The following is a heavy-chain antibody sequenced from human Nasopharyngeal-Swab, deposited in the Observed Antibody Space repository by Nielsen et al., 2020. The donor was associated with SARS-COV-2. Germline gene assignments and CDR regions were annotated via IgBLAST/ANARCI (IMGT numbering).Heavy chain of an antibody. V-gene: IGHV3-30-3*01. CDR3: ARGGLLELGSYWYFDL. J-gene: IGHJ2*01. CDR2: ISYDGSNK. CDR1: GFTFSSYA. D-gene: IGHD2-21*02. Sequence: GESLKISCAASGFTFSSYAMHWVRQAPGKGLEWVAVISYDGSNKYYADSVKGRFTISRDNSKNTLYLQMNSLRAEDTAVYYCARGGLLELGSYWYFDLWGRGTLVTVSS.